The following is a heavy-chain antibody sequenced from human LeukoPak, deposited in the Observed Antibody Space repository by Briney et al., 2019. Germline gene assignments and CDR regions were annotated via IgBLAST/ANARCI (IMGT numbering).Heavy chain of an antibody. D-gene: IGHD2-8*02. Sequence: SETLSLTCTVSGGSISSSSYYWGRLRQPPGKGLEWIGSIYYSGSTYYNPSLKSRVTISVDTSKNQFILKLSAVTAADTAVYYCARPTTGYMDVWGKGTTVTVSS. CDR3: ARPTTGYMDV. V-gene: IGHV4-39*01. CDR2: IYYSGST. J-gene: IGHJ6*03. CDR1: GGSISSSSYY.